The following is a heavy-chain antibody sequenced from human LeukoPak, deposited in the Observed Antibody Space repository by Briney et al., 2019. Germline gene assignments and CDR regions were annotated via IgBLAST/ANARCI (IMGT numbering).Heavy chain of an antibody. Sequence: SETLSLTCAVYGGSFSGYSWSWIRLAPGKGREWIGSINCDESAYHTPSLKSRVIISIDTSKNQFSLKLSSVTAADTAVYYCARHILVPAAGFDYWGQRTLVTVSS. V-gene: IGHV4-34*01. CDR3: ARHILVPAAGFDY. CDR1: GGSFSGYS. D-gene: IGHD2-2*01. J-gene: IGHJ4*02. CDR2: INCDESA.